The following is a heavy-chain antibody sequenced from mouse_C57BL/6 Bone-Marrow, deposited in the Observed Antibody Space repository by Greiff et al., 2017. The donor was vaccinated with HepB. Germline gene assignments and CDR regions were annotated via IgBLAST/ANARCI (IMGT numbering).Heavy chain of an antibody. CDR1: GYSITSGYY. CDR3: ARAGLLLRESEWDY. Sequence: EVQLQESGPGLVKPSQSLSLTCSVTGYSITSGYYWNWIRQFPGNKLEWMGYISYDGSNNYNPSLKNRISITRDTSKNQFFLKLNSVTTEDTATYYCARAGLLLRESEWDYWGQGTSVTVSS. V-gene: IGHV3-6*01. CDR2: ISYDGSN. D-gene: IGHD1-1*01. J-gene: IGHJ4*01.